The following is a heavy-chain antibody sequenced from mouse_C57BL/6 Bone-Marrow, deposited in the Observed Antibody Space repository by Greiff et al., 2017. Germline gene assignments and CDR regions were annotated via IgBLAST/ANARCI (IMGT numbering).Heavy chain of an antibody. Sequence: LVESGPELVKPGASVKISCKASGYSFTGYYMNWVKQSPEKSLEWIGEINPSTGGTTYNQKFKAKATLTVDKSSSTAYMQLKSLTSEDSAVYYCARSGGSYWYFDVWGTGTTVTVSS. J-gene: IGHJ1*03. CDR1: GYSFTGYY. CDR3: ARSGGSYWYFDV. D-gene: IGHD3-1*01. V-gene: IGHV1-42*01. CDR2: INPSTGGT.